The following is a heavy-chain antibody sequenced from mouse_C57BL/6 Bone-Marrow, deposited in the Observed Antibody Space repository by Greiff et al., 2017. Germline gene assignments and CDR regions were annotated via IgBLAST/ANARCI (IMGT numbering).Heavy chain of an antibody. Sequence: QVQLQQPGAELVRPGSSVKLSCKASGYTFTSYWMDWVKQRPGQGLEWIGNIYPSDSETHYNQKFKDKATLTVDKSSSTAYMQLSSLTSEDSAVYYCARGGYERAMDYWGQGTSVTVSS. CDR1: GYTFTSYW. D-gene: IGHD2-2*01. J-gene: IGHJ4*01. V-gene: IGHV1-61*01. CDR3: ARGGYERAMDY. CDR2: IYPSDSET.